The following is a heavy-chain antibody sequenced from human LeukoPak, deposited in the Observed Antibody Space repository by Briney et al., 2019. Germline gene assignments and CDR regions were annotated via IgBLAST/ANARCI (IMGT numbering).Heavy chain of an antibody. D-gene: IGHD3-22*01. Sequence: GRSLRLSCAASGFTFSSYGMHWVRQAPGKGLEWVAVIWYDGSNKYYADSVKGRFTTSRDNSKNTLYLQMNSLRAEDTAVYYCARGLYYYDSSASASWFDPWGQGTLVTVSS. CDR3: ARGLYYYDSSASASWFDP. CDR2: IWYDGSNK. V-gene: IGHV3-33*01. CDR1: GFTFSSYG. J-gene: IGHJ5*02.